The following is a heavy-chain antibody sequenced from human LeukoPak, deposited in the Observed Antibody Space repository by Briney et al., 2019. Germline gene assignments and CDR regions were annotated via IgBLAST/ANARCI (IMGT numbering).Heavy chain of an antibody. CDR2: ISSSSSYI. D-gene: IGHD5-18*01. Sequence: GGSLRFSCAASGFTLSSYSMNWVRQAPGKGLEWVSSISSSSSYIYYADSVKGRFTISRDNAKNSLYLQMNSLRAEDTAVYYCARSSYGERGRDYWGQGTLVTVSS. J-gene: IGHJ4*02. V-gene: IGHV3-21*01. CDR1: GFTLSSYS. CDR3: ARSSYGERGRDY.